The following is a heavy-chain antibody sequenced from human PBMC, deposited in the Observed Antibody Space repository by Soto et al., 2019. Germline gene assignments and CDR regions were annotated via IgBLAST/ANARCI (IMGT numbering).Heavy chain of an antibody. CDR2: ISWNSGSI. Sequence: GGSLRLSCAASGFTFDDYAMHWVRQAPGKGLEWVSGISWNSGSIGYADSVKGRFTISRDNAKNSLYLQMNSLRAEDTALYYCAKDLTGTTKGFDYWGQGTLVTVSS. V-gene: IGHV3-9*01. J-gene: IGHJ4*02. D-gene: IGHD1-20*01. CDR1: GFTFDDYA. CDR3: AKDLTGTTKGFDY.